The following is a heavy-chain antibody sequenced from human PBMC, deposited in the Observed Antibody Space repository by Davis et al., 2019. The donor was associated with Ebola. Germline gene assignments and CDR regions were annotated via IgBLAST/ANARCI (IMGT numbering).Heavy chain of an antibody. J-gene: IGHJ6*02. D-gene: IGHD4-17*01. Sequence: ASVKVSCKASGYTFTNYAMHWVRQAPGQGLEWMGWISAYNGNTNYAQKLQGRVTMTTDTSTSTAYMELRSLRSDDTAVYYCARDPTVTTFLDYYYGMDVWGQGTTVTVSS. CDR1: GYTFTNYA. CDR2: ISAYNGNT. CDR3: ARDPTVTTFLDYYYGMDV. V-gene: IGHV1-18*01.